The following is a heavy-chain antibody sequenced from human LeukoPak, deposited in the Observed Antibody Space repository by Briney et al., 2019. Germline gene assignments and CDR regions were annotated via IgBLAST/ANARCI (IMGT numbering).Heavy chain of an antibody. J-gene: IGHJ5*02. CDR3: ARGPLGEWLFGFDP. CDR2: IYYSGST. V-gene: IGHV4-59*01. D-gene: IGHD3-3*01. CDR1: GGSISSYY. Sequence: PSETLSLTCTVSGGSISSYYWSWIRQPPGKGLEWIGHIYYSGSTNYNPSLKSRVTISVDTSKNQFSLKLSSVTAADTAVYYCARGPLGEWLFGFDPWGQGTLVTVSS.